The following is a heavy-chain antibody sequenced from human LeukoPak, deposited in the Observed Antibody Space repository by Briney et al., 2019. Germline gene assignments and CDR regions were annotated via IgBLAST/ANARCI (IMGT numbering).Heavy chain of an antibody. CDR2: IRYDGSNK. V-gene: IGHV3-30*02. Sequence: GGSLRLSCAASGFTFSSYGMHWVRQAPGKGLEWVAFIRYDGSNKYYADSVKGRFTISRDNSKNTLYLQMNSLRAEDTAVYYCAKDVGNESVNDYWGQGTLVTVSS. CDR3: AKDVGNESVNDY. D-gene: IGHD1-1*01. CDR1: GFTFSSYG. J-gene: IGHJ4*02.